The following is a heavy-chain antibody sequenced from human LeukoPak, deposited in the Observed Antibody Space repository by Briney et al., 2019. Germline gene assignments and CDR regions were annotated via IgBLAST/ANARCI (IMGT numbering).Heavy chain of an antibody. V-gene: IGHV4-4*02. CDR2: IYHSGST. CDR3: ARWHSSGWYGGYGYFDY. CDR1: GGSISSSNW. D-gene: IGHD6-19*01. Sequence: KPSGTLSLTCAASGGSISSSNWWSWVRQPPGKGLEWIGEIYHSGSTNYNPSLKSRVTISVDKSKNQFSLKLSSVTAADTAVYYCARWHSSGWYGGYGYFDYWGQGTLVTVSS. J-gene: IGHJ4*02.